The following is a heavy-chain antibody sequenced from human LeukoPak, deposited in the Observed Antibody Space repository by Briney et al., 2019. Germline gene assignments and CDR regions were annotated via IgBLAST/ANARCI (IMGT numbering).Heavy chain of an antibody. V-gene: IGHV3-33*01. CDR3: ARDPSYSSSWSEYFQH. Sequence: GGSLRLSCAASGFTFSSYGMHWVRQAPGQGLEWVAVIWYDGSNKYYADSVKGRFTISRDNSKNTLYLQMNSLRAEDTAVYYCARDPSYSSSWSEYFQHWGQGTLVTVSS. D-gene: IGHD6-13*01. CDR2: IWYDGSNK. CDR1: GFTFSSYG. J-gene: IGHJ1*01.